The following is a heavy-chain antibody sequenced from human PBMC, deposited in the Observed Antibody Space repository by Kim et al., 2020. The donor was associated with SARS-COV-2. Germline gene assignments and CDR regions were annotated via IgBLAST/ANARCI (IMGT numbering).Heavy chain of an antibody. Sequence: SVKVSCKASGGTFSSYAISWVRQAPGQGLEWMGGIIPIFGTANYAQKFQGRVTITADESTSTAYMELSSLRSEDTAVYYCARTGSYLDYYYGMDVWGQGTTVTVSS. J-gene: IGHJ6*02. CDR1: GGTFSSYA. D-gene: IGHD3-10*01. CDR2: IIPIFGTA. CDR3: ARTGSYLDYYYGMDV. V-gene: IGHV1-69*13.